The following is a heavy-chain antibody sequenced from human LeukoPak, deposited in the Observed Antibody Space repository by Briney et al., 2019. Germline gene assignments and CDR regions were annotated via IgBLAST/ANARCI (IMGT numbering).Heavy chain of an antibody. CDR1: GFTVSSNY. J-gene: IGHJ3*02. CDR2: IYSGGST. D-gene: IGHD5-18*01. CDR3: ARDKQLDAFDI. V-gene: IGHV3-53*01. Sequence: GGSLRLSCAASGFTVSSNYMSWVRQAPGKGLERVSVIYSGGSTYYADSVKGRFTISRDNSKNTLYLQMNSLRAEDTAVYYCARDKQLDAFDIWGQGTMVTVSS.